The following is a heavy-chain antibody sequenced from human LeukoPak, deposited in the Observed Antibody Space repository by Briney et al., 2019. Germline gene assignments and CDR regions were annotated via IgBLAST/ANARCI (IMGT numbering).Heavy chain of an antibody. CDR1: GDSVSSNSAA. V-gene: IGHV6-1*01. Sequence: SQTLSLTCAISGDSVSSNSAAWNWIRQSPSRGLEWLGRTYYRSKWYNDYAVSVKSRITINPDTSKNQFSLQLNSVTPEDTAVYYCARGDITMVRGVIIPPESWGQGTLVTVSS. D-gene: IGHD3-10*01. J-gene: IGHJ4*02. CDR2: TYYRSKWYN. CDR3: ARGDITMVRGVIIPPES.